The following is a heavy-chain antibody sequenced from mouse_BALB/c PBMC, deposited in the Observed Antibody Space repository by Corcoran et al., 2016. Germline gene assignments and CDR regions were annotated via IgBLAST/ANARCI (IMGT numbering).Heavy chain of an antibody. D-gene: IGHD3-2*01. CDR1: GYSFTGYT. J-gene: IGHJ4*01. V-gene: IGHV1-18*01. CDR2: INPYNGGT. Sequence: EVQLQQSGPELVKPGASMKISCKASGYSFTGYTMNWVKQSHGKNLEWIGLINPYNGGTSYNQKFKGKATLTVDKSSSTAYMELLSLTSEDSAVYYCAQDSSGYGYYAMDYWGQGTSVTVSS. CDR3: AQDSSGYGYYAMDY.